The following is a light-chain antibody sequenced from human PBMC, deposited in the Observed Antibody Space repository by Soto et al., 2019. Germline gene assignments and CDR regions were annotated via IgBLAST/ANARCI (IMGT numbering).Light chain of an antibody. V-gene: IGLV1-44*01. Sequence: QSVLTQPPSASGTPGQRVTISCSGSSSNIGSNTVNWYQQLPGTAPKLLIYGNNQRPSGVPDRFSGSKSGTSASLAISGLQSEDEADYYCAAWDDSLNAYVFGTGTKVTVL. CDR3: AAWDDSLNAYV. CDR1: SSNIGSNT. CDR2: GNN. J-gene: IGLJ1*01.